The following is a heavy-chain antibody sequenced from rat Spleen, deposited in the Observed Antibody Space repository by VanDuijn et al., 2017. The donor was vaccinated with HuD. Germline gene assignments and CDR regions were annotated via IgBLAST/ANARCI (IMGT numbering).Heavy chain of an antibody. CDR1: GFTFSNAA. J-gene: IGHJ2*01. D-gene: IGHD1-5*01. Sequence: VQLVESGGGLVQPKESLKISCAASGFTFSNAAMYWVRQAPGKGLEWVARIRTKPNNYATYYADSVKGRFTISRDDSKSMVYLQMDNLKTEDTAMYYCTGNNIGTTDYWGQGVMVTVSS. CDR3: TGNNIGTTDY. V-gene: IGHV10-5*01. CDR2: IRTKPNNYAT.